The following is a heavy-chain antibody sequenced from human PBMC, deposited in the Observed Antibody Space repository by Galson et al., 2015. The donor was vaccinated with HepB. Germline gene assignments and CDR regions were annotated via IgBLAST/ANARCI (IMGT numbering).Heavy chain of an antibody. Sequence: SLRLSCAASGFSFGSYWMHWVRQAPGRGPVWVARINDDGTSTVYADSVKGRFTISRDNAKNTLYLQMNSLRAEDTAVYYCARSASLDYWGQGTLVTVSS. J-gene: IGHJ4*02. CDR3: ARSASLDY. CDR2: INDDGTST. V-gene: IGHV3-74*01. CDR1: GFSFGSYW.